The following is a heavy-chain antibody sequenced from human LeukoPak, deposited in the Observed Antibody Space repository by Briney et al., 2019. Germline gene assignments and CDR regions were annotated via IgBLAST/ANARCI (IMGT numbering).Heavy chain of an antibody. V-gene: IGHV3-23*01. Sequence: GGSLRLSCAASGFTFSNYAMSWVRQAPGKGLEWVSGISGSGGSTDYADSVKGRFTISRDTSKNTLYLQMNSLRAEDTAVYYCAGYCSGGSCFRAHYYYYYGLDVWGKGTTVTVSS. J-gene: IGHJ6*04. CDR3: AGYCSGGSCFRAHYYYYYGLDV. D-gene: IGHD2-15*01. CDR1: GFTFSNYA. CDR2: ISGSGGST.